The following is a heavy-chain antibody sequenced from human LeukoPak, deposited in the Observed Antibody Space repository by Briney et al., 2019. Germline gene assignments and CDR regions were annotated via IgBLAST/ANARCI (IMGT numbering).Heavy chain of an antibody. CDR1: GASFITYY. Sequence: SETLSLTCAVHGASFITYYWTWIRQPPGKGLEWIGEINHSGSTNYNPSLKSRVTISVDTSKNQFSLKLSSVTAADTAVYYCARELKNYFDYWGQGTLVTVSS. J-gene: IGHJ4*02. V-gene: IGHV4-34*01. CDR2: INHSGST. CDR3: ARELKNYFDY.